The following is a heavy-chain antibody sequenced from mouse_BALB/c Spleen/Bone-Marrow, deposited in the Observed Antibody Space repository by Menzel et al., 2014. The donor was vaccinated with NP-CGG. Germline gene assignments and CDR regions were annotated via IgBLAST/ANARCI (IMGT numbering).Heavy chain of an antibody. Sequence: VKLQESGAELVMPGASVKMSCKASGYTFTDYWMHWVKQRPGQGLEWIGAIDTSDSYTSYNQKFKGKATLTVDESSSTAYMQPSSLTSEDSAVYYCARSAGYWYFDVWGAGSTVTVSS. CDR2: IDTSDSYT. D-gene: IGHD1-2*01. V-gene: IGHV1-69*01. J-gene: IGHJ1*01. CDR3: ARSAGYWYFDV. CDR1: GYTFTDYW.